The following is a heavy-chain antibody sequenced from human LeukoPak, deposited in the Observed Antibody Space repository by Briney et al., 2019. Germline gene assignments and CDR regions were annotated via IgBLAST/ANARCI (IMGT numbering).Heavy chain of an antibody. J-gene: IGHJ3*02. CDR3: AREYYYEAINAFDI. CDR1: GYTFTGYY. V-gene: IGHV1-2*02. D-gene: IGHD3-22*01. Sequence: ASVKVSCKASGYTFTGYYMHWVRPAPGQGLAWMGWINPNSGGTNYAQKFQGRVTMTRDTSISTAYMELSRLRSDDTAVYYCAREYYYEAINAFDIWGQGTMVTVSS. CDR2: INPNSGGT.